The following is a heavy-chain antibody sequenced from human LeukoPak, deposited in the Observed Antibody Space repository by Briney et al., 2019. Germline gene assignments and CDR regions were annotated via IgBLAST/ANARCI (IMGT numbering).Heavy chain of an antibody. V-gene: IGHV3-23*01. CDR3: AKVYDSSGYYYVEGYFDY. D-gene: IGHD3-22*01. CDR2: ISGSGGST. CDR1: GFTFSSYA. J-gene: IGHJ4*02. Sequence: GGSLRHSCAASGFTFSSYAMSWVRQAPGKGLEWVSAISGSGGSTYYADSVKGRFTISRDNSKNTLYLQMNSLRAEDTAVYYCAKVYDSSGYYYVEGYFDYWGQGTLVTVSS.